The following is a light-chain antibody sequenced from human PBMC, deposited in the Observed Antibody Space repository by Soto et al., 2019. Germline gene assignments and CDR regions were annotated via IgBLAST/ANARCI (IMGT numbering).Light chain of an antibody. CDR2: EVS. Sequence: QSALTQPASVSGSPGQSITISCTGTSSDVGAYNYVSWYQQHPGKAPKLMISEVSNRPSGVSNRFSGSKSDNTASLTISGLQAEDEADYYCSSYTSNSTLFGTGTKLTVL. CDR3: SSYTSNSTL. J-gene: IGLJ1*01. CDR1: SSDVGAYNY. V-gene: IGLV2-14*01.